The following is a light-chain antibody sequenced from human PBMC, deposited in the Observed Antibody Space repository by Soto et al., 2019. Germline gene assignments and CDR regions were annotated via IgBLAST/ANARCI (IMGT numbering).Light chain of an antibody. Sequence: EIVLTQSPATLSLSPGERATFSCRASQRVNNYLAWYQQKPGQAPRLLIYDTSNRATGIPARFSGSGSGTDFTLTISSLEPEDFAIYYCQQRSNWPLITFGQGTRLEIK. CDR1: QRVNNY. CDR2: DTS. V-gene: IGKV3-11*01. J-gene: IGKJ5*01. CDR3: QQRSNWPLIT.